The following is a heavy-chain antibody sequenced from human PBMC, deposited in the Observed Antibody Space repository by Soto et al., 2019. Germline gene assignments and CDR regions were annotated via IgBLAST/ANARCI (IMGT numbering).Heavy chain of an antibody. CDR2: ISYDGSNK. CDR3: ANPRGGSGSYYPIDY. D-gene: IGHD1-26*01. J-gene: IGHJ4*02. V-gene: IGHV3-30*18. CDR1: GFTFSSYG. Sequence: GGSLRLSCAASGFTFSSYGMHWVRQAPGKGLEWVAVISYDGSNKYYADSVKGRFTISRDNSKNTLYLQMNSLRAEDTAVYYCANPRGGSGSYYPIDYWGQGTLVTVSS.